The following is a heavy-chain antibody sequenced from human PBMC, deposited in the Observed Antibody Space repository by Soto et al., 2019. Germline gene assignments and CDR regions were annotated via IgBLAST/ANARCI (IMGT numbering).Heavy chain of an antibody. J-gene: IGHJ4*02. D-gene: IGHD3-22*01. V-gene: IGHV5-51*01. CDR2: IYPADSNI. Sequence: PGESLKISCKGSGYYFSNYWIGWVRQMPGKGLEWMGIIYPADSNIKYSPSFQGQVTISVDKSISTAFLQWRSLRASDTAKYYCAKHGRRGSSHYYYPFYYWGQGTLVTVSS. CDR3: AKHGRRGSSHYYYPFYY. CDR1: GYYFSNYW.